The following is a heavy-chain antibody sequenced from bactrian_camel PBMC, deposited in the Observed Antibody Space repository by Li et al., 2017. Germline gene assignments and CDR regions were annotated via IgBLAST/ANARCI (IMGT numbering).Heavy chain of an antibody. Sequence: QLVEFGGGLVQPGGSLRVSCAASGFTVSSYYMSWVRQTPGRGLEWLARINSGGTSTYYGRSVKGRFTISRDIAKNTLYLQLNSLKTEDTAMYYCAKAGVSDNCAGSWYYWFGYWGQGTRSPSP. J-gene: IGHJ6*01. CDR2: INSGGTST. CDR1: GFTVSSYY. CDR3: AKAGVSDNCAGSWYYWFGY. V-gene: IGHV3S28*01. D-gene: IGHD3*01.